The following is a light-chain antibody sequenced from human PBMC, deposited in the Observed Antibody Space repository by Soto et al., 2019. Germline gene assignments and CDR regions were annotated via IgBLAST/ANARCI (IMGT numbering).Light chain of an antibody. CDR1: SSDVGGYNY. V-gene: IGLV2-14*03. J-gene: IGLJ1*01. Sequence: QSVLTQPASVSGSPGQSITISCTGTSSDVGGYNYVSWYQLHPGKAPKLMIYDVSNRPSGVSNHFSGSKSGNTASLTISGLQAEDEADYYCSSYTRSSTYVFGTGTKLTVL. CDR3: SSYTRSSTYV. CDR2: DVS.